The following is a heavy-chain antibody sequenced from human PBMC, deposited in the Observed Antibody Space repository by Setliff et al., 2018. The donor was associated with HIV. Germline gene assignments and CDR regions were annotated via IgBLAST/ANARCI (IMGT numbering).Heavy chain of an antibody. J-gene: IGHJ1*01. CDR2: ISPYNGDT. CDR1: GYTFTSYG. CDR3: VRGVTRDISGYYRDKYFQH. V-gene: IGHV1-18*01. Sequence: GASVKVSCKASGYTFTSYGISWVRQAPGQGLEWMGWISPYNGDTRFAQSLQGRVTLTTDTSTNTAYMEMRTLRSDDTAVYYCVRGVTRDISGYYRDKYFQHWGQGTPVTVSS. D-gene: IGHD3-22*01.